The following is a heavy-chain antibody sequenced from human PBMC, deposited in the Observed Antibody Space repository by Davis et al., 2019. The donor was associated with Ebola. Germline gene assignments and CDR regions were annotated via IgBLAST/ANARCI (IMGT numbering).Heavy chain of an antibody. V-gene: IGHV3-72*01. CDR2: IRNKANSYTT. J-gene: IGHJ3*02. D-gene: IGHD5-18*01. Sequence: GESLKISCAASGFTFSDYWMHWVRQAPGQGMEWVARIRNKANSYTTEYAASVKGRFTISRDDSKNSHYLQMNSLETEDTAVYYCARGSVGTAFRAFDMWGQGTMVTVSS. CDR1: GFTFSDYW. CDR3: ARGSVGTAFRAFDM.